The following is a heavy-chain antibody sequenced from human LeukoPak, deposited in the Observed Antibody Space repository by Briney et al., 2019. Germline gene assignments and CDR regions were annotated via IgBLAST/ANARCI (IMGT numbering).Heavy chain of an antibody. CDR3: ATGVAAAAECFDY. V-gene: IGHV1-24*01. CDR1: GYTFTSYG. J-gene: IGHJ4*02. D-gene: IGHD6-13*01. Sequence: VKVSCKASGYTFTSYGISWVRQAPGQGLEWMGGFDPEDGETIYAQKFQGRVTMTEDTSTDTAYMELSSLRSEDTAVYYCATGVAAAAECFDYWGQGTLVTVSS. CDR2: FDPEDGET.